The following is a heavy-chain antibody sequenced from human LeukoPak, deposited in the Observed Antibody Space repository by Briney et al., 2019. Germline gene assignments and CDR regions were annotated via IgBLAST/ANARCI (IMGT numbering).Heavy chain of an antibody. CDR3: ARDYSASGGLDY. Sequence: PGGSQRLSCAASGTTFGSYWMDWVRQAPGKGLEWVGNIKPDGSEKYHVGSVRGRFTISRDNAKNSLYLQMNSLRADDTAAYYCARDYSASGGLDYWGQGTLVTVSS. J-gene: IGHJ4*02. V-gene: IGHV3-7*04. D-gene: IGHD3-10*01. CDR1: GTTFGSYW. CDR2: IKPDGSEK.